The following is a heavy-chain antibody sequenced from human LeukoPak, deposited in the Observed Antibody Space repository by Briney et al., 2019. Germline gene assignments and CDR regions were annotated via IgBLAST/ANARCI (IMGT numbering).Heavy chain of an antibody. D-gene: IGHD6-6*01. CDR2: INPSGGST. CDR1: GYTFTSYY. CDR3: ARGVFEYSSSSTRLSRWFDP. Sequence: VSVKVSCKASGYTFTSYYMHWVRQAPGQGHEWMGIINPSGGSTSYAQKFQGRVTMTRDTSTSTVYMELSSLRSEDTAVYYCARGVFEYSSSSTRLSRWFDPWGQGTLVTVSS. V-gene: IGHV1-46*01. J-gene: IGHJ5*02.